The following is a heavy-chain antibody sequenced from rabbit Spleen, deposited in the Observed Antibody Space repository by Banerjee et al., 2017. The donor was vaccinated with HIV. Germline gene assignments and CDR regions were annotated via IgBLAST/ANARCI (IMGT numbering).Heavy chain of an antibody. Sequence: QEQLEESGGGLVKPEGSLTLTCTASGFSFSSSYYMCWVRQAPGKGLEWIACIYTGGSGSTAYANWAKGRFTISKTSSTTVPLQMTSLTAADTATYFCARGSVAMTMVITGYYLSLWGPGTLVTVS. CDR1: GFSFSSSYY. V-gene: IGHV1S45*01. CDR2: IYTGGSGST. J-gene: IGHJ6*01. D-gene: IGHD2-1*01. CDR3: ARGSVAMTMVITGYYLSL.